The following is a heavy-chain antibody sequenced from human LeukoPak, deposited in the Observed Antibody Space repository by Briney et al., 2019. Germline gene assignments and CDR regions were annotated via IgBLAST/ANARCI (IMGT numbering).Heavy chain of an antibody. CDR1: GFTFSSYG. D-gene: IGHD3-10*01. CDR2: IRYDGSNK. CDR3: AKDRITMVRGVIISPFDY. J-gene: IGHJ4*02. Sequence: GGSLRLSCAASGFTFSSYGMHWVRQAPGKGLEWVAFIRYDGSNKYYADSVKGRFTISRDNSKNTLYLQMNSLRAEDTAVYYCAKDRITMVRGVIISPFDYWGQGTLVTVSS. V-gene: IGHV3-30*02.